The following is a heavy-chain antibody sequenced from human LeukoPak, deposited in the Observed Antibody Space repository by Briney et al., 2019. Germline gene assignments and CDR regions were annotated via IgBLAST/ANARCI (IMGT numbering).Heavy chain of an antibody. Sequence: SETLSLSCTVSGGSVSNNNVYWGWVRQPPGKGLEWIGSVDYGGSPIYNPSLTSRVTMSVDTSKNQFSLKMRSVTAADTAIYYCARVNDCFPNSCYSRWFDPWGQGTLVTVSS. J-gene: IGHJ5*02. V-gene: IGHV4-39*07. CDR1: GGSVSNNNVY. CDR2: VDYGGSP. CDR3: ARVNDCFPNSCYSRWFDP. D-gene: IGHD2-15*01.